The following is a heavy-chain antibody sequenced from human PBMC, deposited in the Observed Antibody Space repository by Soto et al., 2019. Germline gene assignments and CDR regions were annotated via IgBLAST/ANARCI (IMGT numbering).Heavy chain of an antibody. CDR1: GFTFSSYA. CDR2: ISGSGGST. Sequence: EVQLLESGGGLVQPGGSLRLSCAASGFTFSSYAMSWVRQAPGKGLEWVSAISGSGGSTYYADSVKGRFTISRDNSKNTLYLQMNRLRAEDTAVYYCAKGVHDYCDYEGVVDYWGQGTLVTVSS. V-gene: IGHV3-23*01. CDR3: AKGVHDYCDYEGVVDY. J-gene: IGHJ4*02. D-gene: IGHD4-17*01.